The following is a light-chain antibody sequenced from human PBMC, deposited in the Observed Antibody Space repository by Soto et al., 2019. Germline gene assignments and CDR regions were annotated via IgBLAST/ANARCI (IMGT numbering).Light chain of an antibody. CDR1: SSDVGGYNY. V-gene: IGLV2-8*01. CDR3: SSYAGIGV. CDR2: EVN. Sequence: QSALTQPPSASGSPGQSVAISCTGTSSDVGGYNYVSWYQQHPGKAPKLIIYEVNKRPSGVPDRFSGSKSGNTASLTVSGLQAEDEADYYYSSYAGIGVFGGGTKLTVL. J-gene: IGLJ3*02.